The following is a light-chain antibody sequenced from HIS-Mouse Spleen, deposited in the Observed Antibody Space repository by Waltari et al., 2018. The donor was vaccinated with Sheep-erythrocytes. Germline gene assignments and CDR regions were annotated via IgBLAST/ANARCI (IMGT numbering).Light chain of an antibody. CDR2: EGS. Sequence: QSALTQPASVSGYPGQSITISCTGTSSDVGSYNLVSWYQQHPGKAPKLMIYEGSKRPSGVPARFSASKSGNTASLTISGLQAEDEADYYCCSYAGSYNHVFATGTKVTVL. CDR3: CSYAGSYNHV. J-gene: IGLJ1*01. CDR1: SSDVGSYNL. V-gene: IGLV2-14*02.